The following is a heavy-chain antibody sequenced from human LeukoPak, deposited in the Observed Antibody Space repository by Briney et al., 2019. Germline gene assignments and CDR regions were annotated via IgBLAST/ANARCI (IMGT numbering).Heavy chain of an antibody. CDR1: GGSISSSSYY. D-gene: IGHD2-8*01. V-gene: IGHV4-39*07. CDR2: IYYSGST. Sequence: SETLSLTCTVSGGSISSSSYYWGWIRQPPGKGLEWIGSIYYSGSTYYNPSLKSRVTISVDTSKNQFSLKLSSVTAADTAVYYCARDNGMGGGAFDIWGQGTMVTVSS. J-gene: IGHJ3*02. CDR3: ARDNGMGGGAFDI.